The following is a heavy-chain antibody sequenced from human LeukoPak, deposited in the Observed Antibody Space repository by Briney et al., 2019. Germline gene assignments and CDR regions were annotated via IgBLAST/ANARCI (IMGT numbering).Heavy chain of an antibody. Sequence: GRSLRLSCAASEFTFSSYGMHWVRQAPGKGLEWVAVASYDGSNKYYADSVKGRFTISRDNSKNTLYLQMDSLRAEDTAVYYCARDGAYDFWSGYQYYFDYWGQGTLVTVSS. CDR2: ASYDGSNK. CDR3: ARDGAYDFWSGYQYYFDY. V-gene: IGHV3-30*03. D-gene: IGHD3-3*01. CDR1: EFTFSSYG. J-gene: IGHJ4*02.